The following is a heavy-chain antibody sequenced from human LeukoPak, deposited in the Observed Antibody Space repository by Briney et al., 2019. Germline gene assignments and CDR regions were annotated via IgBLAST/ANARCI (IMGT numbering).Heavy chain of an antibody. J-gene: IGHJ3*01. CDR1: GVSISTXXX. D-gene: IGHD1/OR15-1a*01. V-gene: IGHV4-4*02. CDR2: IYHXXST. CDR3: ARGHNENNYKSTIDV. Sequence: PSETLSLTCAVSGVSISTXXXXXXVRXXXXXXXXXXXEIYHXXSTNRNPXXXXXXXXSVXKTKNQFSLKLSSVTAADTAMYYCARGHNENNYKSTIDVWGQGTMVTVSS.